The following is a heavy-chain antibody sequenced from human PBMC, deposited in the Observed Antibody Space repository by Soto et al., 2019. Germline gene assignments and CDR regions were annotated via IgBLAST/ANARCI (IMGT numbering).Heavy chain of an antibody. CDR3: ARETYYYDSSGYYGVGYFDY. D-gene: IGHD3-22*01. J-gene: IGHJ4*02. Sequence: QVQLVESGGGVVQPGRSLRLSCAASGFTFSSYGMHWVRQAPGKGLEWVAVIWYDGSNKYYADSVKGRFTISRDNSKNTLYLQMNSLRAEGTAVYYCARETYYYDSSGYYGVGYFDYWGQGTLVTVSS. CDR1: GFTFSSYG. V-gene: IGHV3-33*01. CDR2: IWYDGSNK.